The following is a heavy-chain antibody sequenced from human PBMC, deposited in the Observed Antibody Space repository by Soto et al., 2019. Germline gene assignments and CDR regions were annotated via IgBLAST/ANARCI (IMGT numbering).Heavy chain of an antibody. V-gene: IGHV3-74*01. CDR2: ISGDGSFT. D-gene: IGHD3-10*01. CDR3: ARVGGGSGNLDY. CDR1: GFTFGNYW. J-gene: IGHJ4*02. Sequence: EVQLVESGGGLVQPGGSLRLSCGASGFTFGNYWMHWVRQAPGEGLVWVSRISGDGSFTRFADSVKGRFTISRDNAKNTLFLQMNSLRVDDTAVYYCARVGGGSGNLDYWGQGTLVTVSS.